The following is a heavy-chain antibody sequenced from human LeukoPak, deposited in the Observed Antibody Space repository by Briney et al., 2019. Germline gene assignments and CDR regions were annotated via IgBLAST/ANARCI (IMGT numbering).Heavy chain of an antibody. CDR3: ASGYYYDSSTRVLSY. D-gene: IGHD3-22*01. Sequence: SETLSLTCTVSGGSISSSSYYWGWIRQPPGKGLEWIGSIYYSGSTYYNPSLKSRVTISVDTSKNQLSLKLSSVTAADTAVYYCASGYYYDSSTRVLSYWGQGTLVTVSS. J-gene: IGHJ4*02. V-gene: IGHV4-39*01. CDR1: GGSISSSSYY. CDR2: IYYSGST.